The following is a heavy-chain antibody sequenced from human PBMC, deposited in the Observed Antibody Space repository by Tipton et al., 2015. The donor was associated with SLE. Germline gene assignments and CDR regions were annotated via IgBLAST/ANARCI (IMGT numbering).Heavy chain of an antibody. CDR3: ARGATIFGVVTYYYYYYMDV. D-gene: IGHD3-3*01. J-gene: IGHJ6*03. Sequence: GSLRLSCAASGFTFSSYEMNWVRQAPGRGLEWVSYISSSGSTIYYADSVKGRFTISRDNAKNSLYLQMNSLRAEDMAVYYCARGATIFGVVTYYYYYYMDVWGKGTTVTVSS. V-gene: IGHV3-48*03. CDR2: ISSSGSTI. CDR1: GFTFSSYE.